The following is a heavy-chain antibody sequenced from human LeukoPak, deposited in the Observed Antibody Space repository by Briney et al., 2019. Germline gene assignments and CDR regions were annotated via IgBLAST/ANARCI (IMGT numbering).Heavy chain of an antibody. J-gene: IGHJ4*02. D-gene: IGHD2-15*01. CDR2: IYESGTT. CDR1: GESLNSYY. V-gene: IGHV4-34*01. CDR3: ARGAWATRLGS. Sequence: SETLSLTCAVYGESLNSYYWSWVRQPPGEGLEWIGEIYESGTTEYNPSLKSRVTISMVPSKQQFSPSLSSVTAADTAVYYCARGAWATRLGSWGLGTPVIVSS.